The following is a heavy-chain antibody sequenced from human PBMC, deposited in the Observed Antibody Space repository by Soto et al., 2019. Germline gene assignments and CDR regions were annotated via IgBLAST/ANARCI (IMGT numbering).Heavy chain of an antibody. CDR3: AKADGEQWLIPHLDN. V-gene: IGHV3-23*01. CDR2: ISCCGGST. J-gene: IGHJ4*02. Sequence: EVQLLESGGVVQPGGSLRLSCEASGFNFKKFAMGWVRQAPGEGLEWVSGISCCGGSTSYADSVKGRFTLARDDSKNTLSLHLNSLRFEDTARYFCAKADGEQWLIPHLDNWGQETLVTVS. D-gene: IGHD6-19*01. CDR1: GFNFKKFA.